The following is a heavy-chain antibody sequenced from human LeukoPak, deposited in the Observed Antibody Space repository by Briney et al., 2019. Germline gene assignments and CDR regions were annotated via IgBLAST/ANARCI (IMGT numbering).Heavy chain of an antibody. CDR1: GFTFRTYG. D-gene: IGHD6-13*01. Sequence: GGSLRLSCAAPGFTFRTYGMHWVRQAPGKGLEWVAVIWSDENNKQYADSVEGRFTIARDNSKNTVFLQMNSLRDEDTAVYYCAKDGHTSGYYFFDQWGQGTLVTVSS. CDR3: AKDGHTSGYYFFDQ. J-gene: IGHJ4*02. CDR2: IWSDENNK. V-gene: IGHV3-33*06.